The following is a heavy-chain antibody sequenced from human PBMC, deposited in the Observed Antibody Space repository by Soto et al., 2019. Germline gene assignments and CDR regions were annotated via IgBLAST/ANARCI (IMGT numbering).Heavy chain of an antibody. CDR1: GFTFSSYD. Sequence: GSLRLSYAASGFTFSSYDMHWVRQATGKGLEWVSAIGTAGDTYYPGSVKGRFTISRENAKNSLYLQMNSLRAEDTAVYYCARDGDFWSGSLGMDVWGQGATVTVSS. CDR3: ARDGDFWSGSLGMDV. D-gene: IGHD3-3*01. V-gene: IGHV3-13*01. CDR2: IGTAGDT. J-gene: IGHJ6*02.